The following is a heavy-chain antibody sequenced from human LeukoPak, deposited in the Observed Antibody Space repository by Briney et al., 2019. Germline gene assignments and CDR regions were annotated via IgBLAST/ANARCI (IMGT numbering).Heavy chain of an antibody. Sequence: SETLSLTCTVSGGSIRSSYYYWGWIRQPPGKGLEWIGSIYDSGSTYYNPSLKSRVTISVDTSKNQFSLKLSSVTAADTAVCYCARGRVMYYYDSSGYYQPTTTRNYFDYWGQGTLVTVSS. J-gene: IGHJ4*02. CDR1: GGSIRSSYYY. V-gene: IGHV4-39*01. CDR3: ARGRVMYYYDSSGYYQPTTTRNYFDY. CDR2: IYDSGST. D-gene: IGHD3-22*01.